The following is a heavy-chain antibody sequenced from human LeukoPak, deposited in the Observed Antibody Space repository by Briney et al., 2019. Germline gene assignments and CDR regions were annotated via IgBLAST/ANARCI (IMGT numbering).Heavy chain of an antibody. CDR1: GFTFRNYA. D-gene: IGHD3-9*01. CDR2: IVGNCVST. Sequence: ARASLRLSCAASGFTFRNYAMSWVRQGPRKGLGWVSAIVGNCVSTYYADSVQGRFTISRDNSKNTLYLQMNSLRAEDASLYYCPKWRDYDGSTGYYYSDYWGQGTLVTVSS. V-gene: IGHV3-23*01. CDR3: PKWRDYDGSTGYYYSDY. J-gene: IGHJ4*02.